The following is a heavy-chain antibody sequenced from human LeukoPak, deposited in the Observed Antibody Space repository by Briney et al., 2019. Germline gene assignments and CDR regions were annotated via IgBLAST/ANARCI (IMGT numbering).Heavy chain of an antibody. CDR2: INHSGST. J-gene: IGHJ4*02. Sequence: SETLSLTCAVYGGSFSGYYWSGTRQPPGKGLEWIGEINHSGSTNYNPSLKSRVTISVDTSKNQFSLKLSSVTAADTAVYYCARGALHVAAAGTWGDPFPYYFDYWGQGTLVTVSS. V-gene: IGHV4-34*01. D-gene: IGHD6-13*01. CDR3: ARGALHVAAAGTWGDPFPYYFDY. CDR1: GGSFSGYY.